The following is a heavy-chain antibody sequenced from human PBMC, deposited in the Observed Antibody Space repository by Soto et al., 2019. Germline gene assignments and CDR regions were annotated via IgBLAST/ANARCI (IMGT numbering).Heavy chain of an antibody. CDR3: ARDPSRLMAAAGYNWFDP. CDR2: IYHSGST. CDR1: SGSISSSNW. V-gene: IGHV4-4*02. Sequence: SETLSLTCAVSSGSISSSNWWSWVRQPPGKGPEWIGEIYHSGSTNYNPSLKSRVTISVDKSKNQFSLKLSSVTAADTAVYYCARDPSRLMAAAGYNWFDPWGQGTLVTVSS. D-gene: IGHD6-13*01. J-gene: IGHJ5*02.